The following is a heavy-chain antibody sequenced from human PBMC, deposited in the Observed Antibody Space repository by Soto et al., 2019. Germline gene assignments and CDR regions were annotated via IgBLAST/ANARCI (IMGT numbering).Heavy chain of an antibody. CDR3: AIGPRMWLAGGGY. CDR1: GGSFSGYY. Sequence: SETLSLTCAVYGGSFSGYYWSWIRQPPGKGLEWLGEINHSGITDYNPSLKSRITISIDASKKQFSLKLNSVTAADTAVYYCAIGPRMWLAGGGYWGQGTQVTVSS. D-gene: IGHD6-19*01. CDR2: INHSGIT. V-gene: IGHV4-34*01. J-gene: IGHJ4*02.